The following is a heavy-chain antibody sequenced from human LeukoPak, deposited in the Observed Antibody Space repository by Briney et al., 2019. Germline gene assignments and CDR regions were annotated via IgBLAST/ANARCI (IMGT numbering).Heavy chain of an antibody. V-gene: IGHV3-7*03. CDR1: GFTFSSYR. CDR2: INHNGNVN. J-gene: IGHJ6*02. Sequence: GGSLRLSCAASGFTFSSYRMNWARQAPGKGLEWVASINHNGNVNYYVDSVKGRFTISRDNAKNSLYLQMSNLRAEDTAVYFCARGGGLDVWSQGATVTVSS. CDR3: ARGGGLDV. D-gene: IGHD3-16*01.